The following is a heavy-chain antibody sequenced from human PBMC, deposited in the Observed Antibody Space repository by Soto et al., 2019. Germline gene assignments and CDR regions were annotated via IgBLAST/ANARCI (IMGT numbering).Heavy chain of an antibody. V-gene: IGHV4-59*11. Sequence: SETLSLTCTVSGGSINDHYWSWIRQAPGKGLEWIGYTYYTGRTDYNPSLKSRVTMSVDTSKNKFSLDLTSVTAADTAVYYCARNRAGTVFGLPTHFYYMDVWGKGTTVTVSS. CDR3: ARNRAGTVFGLPTHFYYMDV. CDR1: GGSINDHY. J-gene: IGHJ6*03. CDR2: TYYTGRT. D-gene: IGHD3-3*01.